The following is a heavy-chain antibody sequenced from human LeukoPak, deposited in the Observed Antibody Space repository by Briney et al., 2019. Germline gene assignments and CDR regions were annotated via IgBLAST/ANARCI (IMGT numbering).Heavy chain of an antibody. Sequence: GGSLRLSCAASGFTLSSYEMNWVRQAPGKGLEWVSYSSSGGNTIYYADSVKGRFTMSGDNAKNSLYLQMNSLRAEDTAVYYCARDRGYYHGMDAWGQGATVTVSS. J-gene: IGHJ6*02. CDR2: SSSGGNTI. CDR3: ARDRGYYHGMDA. V-gene: IGHV3-48*03. CDR1: GFTLSSYE.